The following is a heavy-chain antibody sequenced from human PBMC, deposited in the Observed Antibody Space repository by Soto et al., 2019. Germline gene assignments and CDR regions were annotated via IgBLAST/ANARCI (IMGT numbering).Heavy chain of an antibody. D-gene: IGHD3-3*01. CDR1: GYTFTDHY. V-gene: IGHV1-2*04. CDR3: ARELRSGYYKYWYFDL. Sequence: QVQLVQSGAEVKKPGASVKVSCKASGYTFTDHYMHWVRQAPGQGLEWMGWINPNSGGTKYAQQFQAWVTMNADTSISTAYLELSRLRSDHTAVYYCARELRSGYYKYWYFDLWGRGTLVTVSS. J-gene: IGHJ2*01. CDR2: INPNSGGT.